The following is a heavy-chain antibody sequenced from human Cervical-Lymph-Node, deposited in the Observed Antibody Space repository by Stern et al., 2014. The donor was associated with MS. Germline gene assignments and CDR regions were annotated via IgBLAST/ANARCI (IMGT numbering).Heavy chain of an antibody. J-gene: IGHJ4*02. V-gene: IGHV4-31*03. Sequence: QVQLVESGPGLVKPSQTLSLTCTVSGGSISSGGYYWSWIRQHPGKGLEWIGYIYYSGSTYYNPSLKSRVTISVDTSKNQFSLNLSSVTAADTAVYYCARVSYDFWSGYYPFDYWGQGTLVTVSS. CDR3: ARVSYDFWSGYYPFDY. D-gene: IGHD3-3*01. CDR1: GGSISSGGYY. CDR2: IYYSGST.